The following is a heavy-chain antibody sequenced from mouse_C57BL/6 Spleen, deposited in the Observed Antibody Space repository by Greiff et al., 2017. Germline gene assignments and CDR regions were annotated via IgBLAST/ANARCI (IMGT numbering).Heavy chain of an antibody. CDR3: KIYYYGSSHYYAMDY. CDR1: GYTFTDYE. V-gene: IGHV1-15*01. Sequence: VQLQQSGAELVRPGASVTLSCKASGYTFTDYEMHWVKQTPVHGLEWIGAIDPETGGTAYKQKFKGKAILTADKSSSTAYMELRSLTSEDSAVYYCKIYYYGSSHYYAMDYWGQGTSVTVSS. CDR2: IDPETGGT. D-gene: IGHD1-1*01. J-gene: IGHJ4*01.